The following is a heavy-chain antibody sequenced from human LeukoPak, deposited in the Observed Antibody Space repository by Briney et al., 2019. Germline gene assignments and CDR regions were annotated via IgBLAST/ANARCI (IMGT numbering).Heavy chain of an antibody. D-gene: IGHD4/OR15-4a*01. CDR3: TTYLTT. Sequence: PGGSLRLSCAVSGFPFNYAWLGWVRQAPGKGLEWVGRITSKTDGGATDYAAPVKGRFTISRDDSKNTLYLQMNSLKTEDTALYYCTTYLTTRGQGTLVSVSS. CDR2: ITSKTDGGAT. J-gene: IGHJ4*02. V-gene: IGHV3-15*01. CDR1: GFPFNYAW.